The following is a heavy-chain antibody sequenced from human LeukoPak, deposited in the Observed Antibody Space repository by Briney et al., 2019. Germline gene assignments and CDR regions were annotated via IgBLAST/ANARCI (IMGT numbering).Heavy chain of an antibody. J-gene: IGHJ1*01. CDR3: VKDVDGSGYNPTGYFQH. D-gene: IGHD3-22*01. Sequence: GGSLRLSCAASGFTFSNYGMHWVRQAPGQGLEWVAVISYDGSNKYYADSVKGRFTIPRDNSRNTLYLQMNSLRAEDTAVYHCVKDVDGSGYNPTGYFQHWGQGTLVTVSS. CDR2: ISYDGSNK. V-gene: IGHV3-30*18. CDR1: GFTFSNYG.